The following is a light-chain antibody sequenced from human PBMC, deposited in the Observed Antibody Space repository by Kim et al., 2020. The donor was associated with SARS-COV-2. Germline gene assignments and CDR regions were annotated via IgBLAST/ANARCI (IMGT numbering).Light chain of an antibody. Sequence: EIVLTQSPGTLSLSPGERATLSCRASQSVSYNYLAWYRQKPGQTPRLLIYDASSRATGIPDRFSGSGSGTDFTLTISRLEPEDFAVFYCQQHGTLPVTFGQGTKVDIK. J-gene: IGKJ1*01. CDR2: DAS. CDR3: QQHGTLPVT. CDR1: QSVSYNY. V-gene: IGKV3-20*01.